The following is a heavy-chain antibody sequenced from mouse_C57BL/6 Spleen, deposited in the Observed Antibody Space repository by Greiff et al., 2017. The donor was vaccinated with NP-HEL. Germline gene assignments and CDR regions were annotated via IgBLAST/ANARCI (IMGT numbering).Heavy chain of an antibody. Sequence: SCKASGYTFTSYWMQWVKQRPGQGLEWIGEIDPSDSYTNYNQKFKGKATLTVDTSSSTAYMQLSSLTSEDSAVYYCARSSLYYGSSYRFAYWGQGTLVTVSA. CDR2: IDPSDSYT. CDR3: ARSSLYYGSSYRFAY. V-gene: IGHV1-50*01. CDR1: GYTFTSYW. J-gene: IGHJ3*01. D-gene: IGHD1-1*01.